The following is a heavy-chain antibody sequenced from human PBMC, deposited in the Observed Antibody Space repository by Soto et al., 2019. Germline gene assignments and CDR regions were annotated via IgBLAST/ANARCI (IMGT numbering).Heavy chain of an antibody. CDR1: GFTFSNYG. V-gene: IGHV3-30*18. J-gene: IGHJ4*02. CDR3: AKDHLMTTVTTVGY. Sequence: QVQLVESGGGVVQPGRSLRLSCAASGFTFSNYGMYWVRQAPGKGLEWVAVISYDERNKYYADSVKGRFTISRDNSKNTLYLQMNSLRAEDTAVYYCAKDHLMTTVTTVGYWGQGTLVTVSS. CDR2: ISYDERNK. D-gene: IGHD4-17*01.